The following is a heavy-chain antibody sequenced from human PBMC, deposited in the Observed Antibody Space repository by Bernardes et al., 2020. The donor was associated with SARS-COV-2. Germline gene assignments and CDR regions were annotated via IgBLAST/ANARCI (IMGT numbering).Heavy chain of an antibody. V-gene: IGHV3-23*01. D-gene: IGHD2-15*01. CDR2: TIGSGDTA. CDR1: GFTFSSYA. CDR3: AKDRALNCDGNICNYFDY. Sequence: GWSLRLSCSASGFTFSSYAMIWVRQAPGKGLEWVSGTIGSGDTADYADSVKGRFTISRDNSKNTLFLQMNSLRAEDTAVYYCAKDRALNCDGNICNYFDYWRQGTLVTVSS. J-gene: IGHJ4*02.